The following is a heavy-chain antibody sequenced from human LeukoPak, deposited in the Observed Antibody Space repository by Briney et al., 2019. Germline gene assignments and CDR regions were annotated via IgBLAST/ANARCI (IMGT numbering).Heavy chain of an antibody. CDR3: AIGDLLLWFGEPLGYYYGMDV. CDR2: MNPNSGNT. D-gene: IGHD3-10*01. J-gene: IGHJ6*02. CDR1: GYTFTSYD. Sequence: GASVKVSCKASGYTFTSYDINWVRQATGQGLEWMGWMNPNSGNTGYAQKFQGRVTMTRNTSISTAYMELSSLRSEDTAVYYCAIGDLLLWFGEPLGYYYGMDVWGQGTTVTVSS. V-gene: IGHV1-8*01.